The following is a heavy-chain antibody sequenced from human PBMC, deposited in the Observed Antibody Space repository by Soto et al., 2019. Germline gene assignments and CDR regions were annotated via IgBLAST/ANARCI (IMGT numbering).Heavy chain of an antibody. D-gene: IGHD1-1*01. CDR2: ISPYNGTT. Sequence: SVKVTCKDSGGTFSSYASSWVRQAPGQGLEFLGWISPYNGTTKYAEKFQGEMTMTTDTATSTAYMDLRSLRSDDTAVYYCARDGERDTGLNFYYYLHGMDAWGQGTRVTVSS. J-gene: IGHJ6*02. V-gene: IGHV1-18*01. CDR1: GGTFSSYA. CDR3: ARDGERDTGLNFYYYLHGMDA.